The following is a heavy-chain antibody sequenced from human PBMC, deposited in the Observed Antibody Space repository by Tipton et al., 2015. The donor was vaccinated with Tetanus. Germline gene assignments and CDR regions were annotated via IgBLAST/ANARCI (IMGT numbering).Heavy chain of an antibody. V-gene: IGHV4-39*07. D-gene: IGHD3-16*01. CDR2: INEGGST. J-gene: IGHJ3*01. CDR3: ARWIGVIPVTGNDAFDV. Sequence: LRLSCTVSGSSITSTTHYWSWIRQSPGKGLEWIGEINEGGSTNYNPSLESRVSISVDTSKHRFSLKVNSVIAADTATYYCARWIGVIPVTGNDAFDVWGPGAMVTVSS. CDR1: GSSITSTTHY.